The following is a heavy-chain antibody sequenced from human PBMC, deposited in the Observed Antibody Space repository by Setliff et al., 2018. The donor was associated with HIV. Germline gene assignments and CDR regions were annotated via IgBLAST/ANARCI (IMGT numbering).Heavy chain of an antibody. D-gene: IGHD1-1*01. J-gene: IGHJ4*02. V-gene: IGHV1-2*02. CDR1: GYTFTDYF. CDR3: ARATEAGTIDY. CDR2: IDPNNGDT. Sequence: ASVKVSCKASGYTFTDYFLHWVRQAPGQGLEWMGWIDPNNGDTTIPRRFQGRVTMTRDTSINTAYMQLSGLRPDDTAVYYCARATEAGTIDYWGQGTRVTVSS.